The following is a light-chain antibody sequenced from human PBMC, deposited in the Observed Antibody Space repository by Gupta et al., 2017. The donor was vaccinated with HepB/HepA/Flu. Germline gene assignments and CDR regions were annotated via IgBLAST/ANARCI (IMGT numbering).Light chain of an antibody. J-gene: IGKJ5*01. CDR1: QRISSY. V-gene: IGKV1-39*01. Sequence: DIQITQSPSSLSASVGDRVTITCRASQRISSYLNWYQQKPGKAPKLLIYAASSLQSGIPSRFSGSGSRTDFTLTISSLQPEDCATYYCQQSYSTPLVTFGQGTRLEIK. CDR2: AAS. CDR3: QQSYSTPLVT.